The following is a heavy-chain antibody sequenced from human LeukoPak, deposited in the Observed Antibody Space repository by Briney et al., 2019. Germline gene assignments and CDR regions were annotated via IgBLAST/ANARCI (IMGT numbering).Heavy chain of an antibody. D-gene: IGHD6-19*01. CDR3: AKDPGIAVAGLFDY. Sequence: GASLRLSCAASGFTFSSYAMSWVRQAPGKGLEWVSAISGSGGGTYYADSVKGRFTISRDNSKNTLYLQMNSLRAEDTAVYYCAKDPGIAVAGLFDYWGQGTLVTVSS. CDR2: ISGSGGGT. J-gene: IGHJ4*02. V-gene: IGHV3-23*01. CDR1: GFTFSSYA.